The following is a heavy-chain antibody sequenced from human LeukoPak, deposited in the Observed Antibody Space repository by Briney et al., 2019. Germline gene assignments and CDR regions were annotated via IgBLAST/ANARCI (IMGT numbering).Heavy chain of an antibody. Sequence: ASVTVSCKASGGTFSSYAISWVRQAPGQGLEWMGRIIPILGIANYAQKFQGRVTITADKSTSTAYMELSSLGSEDTAVYYCARGWLQFGPPDYWGQGTLVTVSS. J-gene: IGHJ4*02. CDR2: IIPILGIA. D-gene: IGHD5-12*01. V-gene: IGHV1-69*04. CDR1: GGTFSSYA. CDR3: ARGWLQFGPPDY.